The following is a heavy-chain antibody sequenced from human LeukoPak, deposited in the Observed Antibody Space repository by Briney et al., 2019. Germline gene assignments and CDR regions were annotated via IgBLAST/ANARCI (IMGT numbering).Heavy chain of an antibody. D-gene: IGHD1-1*01. J-gene: IGHJ6*03. Sequence: GGSLRLSCAASGFTFSSYEMNWVRQAPGKGLEWVSYISSSGSTIYYADSVKGRFTISRDNAKNSLYLQMNSLRAEDTAVYYCARDTSYNWNDYYYYYMDVWGKGTTVTISS. CDR1: GFTFSSYE. V-gene: IGHV3-48*03. CDR3: ARDTSYNWNDYYYYYMDV. CDR2: ISSSGSTI.